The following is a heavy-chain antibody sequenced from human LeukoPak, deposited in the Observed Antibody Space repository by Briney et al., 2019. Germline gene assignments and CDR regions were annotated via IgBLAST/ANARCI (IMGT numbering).Heavy chain of an antibody. Sequence: KPSETLSLTCTVSGDSIDSYYWSWIRQPPGKGLEWIGYIYYTGSTNYNPSLKSRVTISVDTSKHQFSLELSSVTAADTAVYYCARRMGPSGWLDYWGQGTLVTVSS. V-gene: IGHV4-59*08. CDR2: IYYTGST. CDR1: GDSIDSYY. D-gene: IGHD6-19*01. J-gene: IGHJ4*02. CDR3: ARRMGPSGWLDY.